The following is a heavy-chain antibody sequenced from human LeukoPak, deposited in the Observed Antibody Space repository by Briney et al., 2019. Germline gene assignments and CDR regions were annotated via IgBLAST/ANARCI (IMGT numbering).Heavy chain of an antibody. CDR2: INPKSGGT. V-gene: IGHV1-2*02. CDR1: GYTFTGYY. CDR3: ARMLTLGGVIAPFDY. J-gene: IGHJ4*02. D-gene: IGHD3-16*02. Sequence: ASVKVSCKSSGYTFTGYYIHWVRQAPGQGLEWMGWINPKSGGTNYAQKFQGRVTMTRDTSISTAYMDLSRLRSDDTAFYYCARMLTLGGVIAPFDYWGQGSLVTVSS.